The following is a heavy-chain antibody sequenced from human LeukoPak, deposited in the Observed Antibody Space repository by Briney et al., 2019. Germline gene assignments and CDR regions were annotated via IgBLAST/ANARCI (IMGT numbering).Heavy chain of an antibody. D-gene: IGHD3-22*01. CDR2: INHSGST. CDR1: GGSISSGDYY. Sequence: SETLSLTCTVSGGSISSGDYYWSWIRQPPGKGLEWIGEINHSGSTNYNPSLKSRVTISVDTSKNQFSLKLSSVTAADTAVYYCAREGYYDSSGYANYWGQGTLVTVSS. CDR3: AREGYYDSSGYANY. J-gene: IGHJ4*02. V-gene: IGHV4-39*07.